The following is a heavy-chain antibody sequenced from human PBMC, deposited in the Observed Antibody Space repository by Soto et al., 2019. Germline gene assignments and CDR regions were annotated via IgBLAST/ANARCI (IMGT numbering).Heavy chain of an antibody. CDR2: INHSGST. CDR3: ARGRGYCSGGSCYSKGGYYYYYMDV. J-gene: IGHJ6*03. CDR1: GGSFSGYY. V-gene: IGHV4-34*01. Sequence: QVQLQQWGAGLLKPSETLSLTCAVYGGSFSGYYWSWIRQPPGKGLEWIGEINHSGSTNYNPSLKSRVTISVDTSKNQFPLKLSSVTAADTAVYYCARGRGYCSGGSCYSKGGYYYYYMDVWGKGTTVTVSS. D-gene: IGHD2-15*01.